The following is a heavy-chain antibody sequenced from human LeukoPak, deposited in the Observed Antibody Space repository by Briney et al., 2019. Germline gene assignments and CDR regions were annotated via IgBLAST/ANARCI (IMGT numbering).Heavy chain of an antibody. Sequence: KPSETLSLTCTVSGGSISSYYWSWIRQPPGKGLEWIGYISDSVSTNYNPSLKSRVSISVDTSKNQFSLKLSSVTAADTAVYYCARGQQQLSRWGQGTLVTVSS. CDR1: GGSISSYY. V-gene: IGHV4-59*01. CDR2: ISDSVST. CDR3: ARGQQQLSR. J-gene: IGHJ4*02. D-gene: IGHD6-13*01.